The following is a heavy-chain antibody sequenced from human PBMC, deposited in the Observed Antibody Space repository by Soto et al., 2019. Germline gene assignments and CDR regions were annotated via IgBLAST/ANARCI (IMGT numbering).Heavy chain of an antibody. CDR1: GGSISGYY. CDR3: ARGGYSSGWNNYFDS. D-gene: IGHD6-19*01. Sequence: SETLSLTCTVSGGSISGYYWSWIRQPPGKGLEWIGYIYYSGSTNYNPSLKRRVTISADTSKNQFSLKLTSVTAADTAVYYCARGGYSSGWNNYFDSWGQGTLVTVSS. J-gene: IGHJ4*02. CDR2: IYYSGST. V-gene: IGHV4-59*01.